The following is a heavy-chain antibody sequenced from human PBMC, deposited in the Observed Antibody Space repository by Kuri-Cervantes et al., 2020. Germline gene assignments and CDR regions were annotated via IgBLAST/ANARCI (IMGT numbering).Heavy chain of an antibody. CDR1: GFSLSTSGVG. D-gene: IGHD1-26*01. Sequence: SGPTLVKPTQTLTLTCTFSGFSLSTSGVGVGWIRQPPGKALEWLALIYWDDDKYYSTSLKTRLTISKDTSKNQVVLTMTNMDPVDTATYYCARSGSYFGVWWFDPWGQGTLVTVSS. J-gene: IGHJ5*02. CDR2: IYWDDDK. V-gene: IGHV2-70*01. CDR3: ARSGSYFGVWWFDP.